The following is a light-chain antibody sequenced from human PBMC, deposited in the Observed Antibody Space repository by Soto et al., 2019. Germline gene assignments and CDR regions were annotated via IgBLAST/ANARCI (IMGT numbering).Light chain of an antibody. CDR1: QSVSSGY. J-gene: IGKJ2*01. V-gene: IGKV3-20*01. CDR2: GAF. CDR3: QQYGITPRT. Sequence: ELVLTQSPGTLSLSPGERATLSCRTSQSVSSGYLARYQQKPGQAPRLLISGAFSRDTGIPDRFSASGSGTDFTLTISRLEPEDFAVYFCQQYGITPRTFGRGTQVDIK.